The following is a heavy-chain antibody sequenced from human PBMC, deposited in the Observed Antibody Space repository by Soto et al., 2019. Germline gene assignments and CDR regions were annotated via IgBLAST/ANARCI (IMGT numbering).Heavy chain of an antibody. CDR2: ISHSGST. Sequence: QLQLQESGSGLVKPSETLSLTCAVSGDSITSGGFAWSWIRKPPGKGLEWIGYISHSGSTYYTPSLQSRVTISIDRSKNHFSLNLTSVTAADTAVYYCARTPQHYTNYAGNYYYYGMDVWGQGTTVTVSS. D-gene: IGHD4-4*01. CDR3: ARTPQHYTNYAGNYYYYGMDV. J-gene: IGHJ6*02. V-gene: IGHV4-30-2*01. CDR1: GDSITSGGFA.